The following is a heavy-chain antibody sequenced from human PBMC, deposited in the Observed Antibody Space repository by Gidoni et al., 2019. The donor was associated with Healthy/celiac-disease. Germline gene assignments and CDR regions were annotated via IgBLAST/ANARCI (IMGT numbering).Heavy chain of an antibody. CDR1: GGSISSSSYY. V-gene: IGHV4-39*01. J-gene: IGHJ4*02. Sequence: QLQLQESGPGLVKPSETLSLTCTVSGGSISSSSYYWGWIRQPPGKGLEWIGSIYYSGSTYYNPSIKSRVTISVDTSKNQFSLKLSSVTAADTAVYYCARQRATDYFDYWGQGTLVTVSS. CDR2: IYYSGST. CDR3: ARQRATDYFDY.